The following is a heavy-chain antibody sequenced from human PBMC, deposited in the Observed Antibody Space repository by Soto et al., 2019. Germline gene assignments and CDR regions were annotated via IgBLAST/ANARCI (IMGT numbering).Heavy chain of an antibody. V-gene: IGHV3-23*01. D-gene: IGHD3-9*01. CDR3: AKLPQYESLTGYRNSFAY. J-gene: IGHJ4*02. CDR2: VSGSGGST. CDR1: GFTFSSYA. Sequence: GGSLRLSCAASGFTFSSYAMSWVRQAPGKGLEWVSSVSGSGGSTYYADSVKGRFTISRDNSKNTVYLQMNSLRAEDTAVYFCAKLPQYESLTGYRNSFAYWGPGTLVTVSS.